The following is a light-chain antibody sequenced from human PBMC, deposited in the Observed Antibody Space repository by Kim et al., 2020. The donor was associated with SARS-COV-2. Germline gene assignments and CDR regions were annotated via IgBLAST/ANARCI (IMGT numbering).Light chain of an antibody. Sequence: QSVTISCPGTSSDIGSHNRISWYQQPPGTAPKLIIYEVFNRPSGVPHRFSGSKSGNTASLTISGLQAEDEADYYCSSYSSSATYVLFGGGTQLTVL. CDR2: EVF. J-gene: IGLJ2*01. CDR1: SSDIGSHNR. CDR3: SSYSSSATYVL. V-gene: IGLV2-18*02.